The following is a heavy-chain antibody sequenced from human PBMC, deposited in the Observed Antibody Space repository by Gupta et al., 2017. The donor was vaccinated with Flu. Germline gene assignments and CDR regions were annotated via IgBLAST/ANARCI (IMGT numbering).Heavy chain of an antibody. CDR3: AHRLGAATAVYGYLDP. Sequence: QITLKESGPALVKPTQTLTLTCTFSGFSLNTPGESVAWIRQPPGKALEWLALIYWDDDKRLSPARQNRRSITKDTSKNQVVLTMTNMEHGEKDTYYCAHRLGAATAVYGYLDPWGQGTLVTVSS. V-gene: IGHV2-5*02. D-gene: IGHD6-13*01. J-gene: IGHJ5*02. CDR1: GFSLNTPGES. CDR2: IYWDDDK.